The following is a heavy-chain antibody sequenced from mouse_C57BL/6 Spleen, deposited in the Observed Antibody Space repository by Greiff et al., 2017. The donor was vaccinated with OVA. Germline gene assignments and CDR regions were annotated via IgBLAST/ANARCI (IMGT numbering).Heavy chain of an antibody. CDR1: GYTFTSYW. D-gene: IGHD2-4*01. V-gene: IGHV1-61*01. Sequence: QVQLQQPGAELVRPGSSVKLSCKASGYTFTSYWMDWVKQRPGQGLEWIGNIYPSDSETHYNQKFKDKAKLTVDKSSSTGYMQLSSLTSEDSAVYYCAKGIYYDYDRYFDVWGTWTTVTVSS. CDR3: AKGIYYDYDRYFDV. CDR2: IYPSDSET. J-gene: IGHJ1*03.